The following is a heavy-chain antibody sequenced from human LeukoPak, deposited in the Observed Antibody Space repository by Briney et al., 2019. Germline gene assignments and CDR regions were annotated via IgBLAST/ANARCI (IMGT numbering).Heavy chain of an antibody. CDR3: ARGGLWRLQLVQDY. CDR2: ISGSGGST. CDR1: GFTFSSYA. V-gene: IGHV3-23*01. J-gene: IGHJ4*02. Sequence: PGGSLRLSCAASGFTFSSYAMSWVRQAPGKGLEWVSAISGSGGSTYYADSVKGRFTISRDNSKNTLYLQMNSLRAEDTAVYYCARGGLWRLQLVQDYWGQGTLVTVSS. D-gene: IGHD6-13*01.